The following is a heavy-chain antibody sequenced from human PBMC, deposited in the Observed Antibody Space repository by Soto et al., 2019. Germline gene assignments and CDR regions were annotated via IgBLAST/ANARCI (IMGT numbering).Heavy chain of an antibody. J-gene: IGHJ3*02. CDR1: GFTFSDYY. CDR3: ARGYSGSYYGAFDI. CDR2: ISSSGSTI. D-gene: IGHD1-26*01. V-gene: IGHV3-11*01. Sequence: EVSLRLSCAASGFTFSDYYMSWIRQAPGKGLEWVSYISSSGSTIYYADSVKGRFTISRDNAKNSLYLQMNSLRAEDTAVYYCARGYSGSYYGAFDIWGQGTMVTVSS.